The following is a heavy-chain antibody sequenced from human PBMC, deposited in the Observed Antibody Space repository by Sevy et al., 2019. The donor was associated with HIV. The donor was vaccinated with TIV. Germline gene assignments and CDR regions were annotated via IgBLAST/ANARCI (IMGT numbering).Heavy chain of an antibody. CDR2: IKQGGSEK. CDR3: ARGGDDGAFDI. V-gene: IGHV3-7*01. CDR1: GFTFSNYW. Sequence: GGSLRLSCAASGFTFSNYWMSWVRQAPGEGLKSVANIKQGGSEKYYVDSVKGRFTISRDNAKNSLYLQMNSLRVEDTAVYYCARGGDDGAFDIWGQGTMVTVSS. J-gene: IGHJ3*02. D-gene: IGHD2-21*02.